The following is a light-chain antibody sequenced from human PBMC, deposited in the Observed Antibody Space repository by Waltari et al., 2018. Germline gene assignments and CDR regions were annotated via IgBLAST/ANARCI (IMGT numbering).Light chain of an antibody. J-gene: IGLJ2*01. V-gene: IGLV2-14*01. CDR3: SSCSYEPTTTVI. CDR2: EVT. Sequence: QSALTQPASVSGSPGQSLTTPCTGSHTDVGADGDVSRYQHHPGKAPQLIIYEVTDRPSGISNRFSASKSDDTASLTISGLQPEDEATYYCSSCSYEPTTTVIFGGGTKVTVL. CDR1: HTDVGADGD.